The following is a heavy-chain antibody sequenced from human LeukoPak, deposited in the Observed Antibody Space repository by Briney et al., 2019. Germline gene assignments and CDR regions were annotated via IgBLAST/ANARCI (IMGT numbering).Heavy chain of an antibody. D-gene: IGHD3-10*01. Sequence: PGGSLRLSYAASGFTFGNSWMSWVRQAPGKGLEWVANIKPDGSEKYYVDSVRGRFTISRDNAKNSVSLQMNSLRAEDTAVYYCARDGLRGVTVFDCWGQGTLVTVSS. V-gene: IGHV3-7*01. CDR1: GFTFGNSW. CDR2: IKPDGSEK. CDR3: ARDGLRGVTVFDC. J-gene: IGHJ4*02.